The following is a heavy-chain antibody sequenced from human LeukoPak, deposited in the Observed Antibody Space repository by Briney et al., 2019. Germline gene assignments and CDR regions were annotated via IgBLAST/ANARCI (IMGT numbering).Heavy chain of an antibody. CDR3: ARDLGGYSYGSHFDY. V-gene: IGHV3-30*03. Sequence: PGGSLRLSCAASGFTFSSYRMHWVRQAPGKGLEWVAVISYDGSNKYYADSVKGRFTISRDNAKNSLYLQMNSLRAEDTAVYYCARDLGGYSYGSHFDYWGQGTLVTVSS. D-gene: IGHD5-18*01. CDR1: GFTFSSYR. J-gene: IGHJ4*02. CDR2: ISYDGSNK.